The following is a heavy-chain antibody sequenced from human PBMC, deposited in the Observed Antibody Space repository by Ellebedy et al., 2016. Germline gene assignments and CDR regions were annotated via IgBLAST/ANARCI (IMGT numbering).Heavy chain of an antibody. CDR3: VRVLPTGVGGRGYFDY. D-gene: IGHD7-27*01. CDR2: IDHTGIA. CDR1: IYTISSGSY. V-gene: IGHV4-38-2*01. J-gene: IGHJ4*02. Sequence: SETLSLTCPLSIYTISSGSYWGWIRPPPGKGLEWIGTIDHTGIASYIPSLNSRVSISVDTSKNQCSLKLKSVTAADAAVYWCVRVLPTGVGGRGYFDYWGQGALVIVSS.